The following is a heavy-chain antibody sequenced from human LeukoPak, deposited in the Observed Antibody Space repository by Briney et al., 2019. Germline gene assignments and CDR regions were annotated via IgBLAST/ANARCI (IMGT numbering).Heavy chain of an antibody. J-gene: IGHJ6*02. V-gene: IGHV4-4*07. CDR2: IYTSGST. CDR3: ARDYDFWSSNYYGMDV. Sequence: SETLSLTCAVSVGSISSYYWSWIRQPPGKGLEWIGRIYTSGSTNYNPSLKSRVNMSVDTSKNQFSLKLSSVTAADTAVYYCARDYDFWSSNYYGMDVWGQGTTVTVSS. D-gene: IGHD3-3*01. CDR1: VGSISSYY.